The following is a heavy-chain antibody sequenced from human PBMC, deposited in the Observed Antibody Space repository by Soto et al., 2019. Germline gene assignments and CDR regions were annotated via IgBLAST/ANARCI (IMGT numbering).Heavy chain of an antibody. D-gene: IGHD2-15*01. Sequence: QVQLVESGGGVVQPGRSLRLSCAASGFTFSSYAMHWVRQAPGKGLEWVAVISCDGSNKYYADSVKGRFTISRDNSKNTLYLQMNSLRAEDTAVYYCARVGYCSGGSCLRGDGFDYWGQGTLVTVSS. CDR3: ARVGYCSGGSCLRGDGFDY. V-gene: IGHV3-30-3*01. CDR1: GFTFSSYA. CDR2: ISCDGSNK. J-gene: IGHJ4*02.